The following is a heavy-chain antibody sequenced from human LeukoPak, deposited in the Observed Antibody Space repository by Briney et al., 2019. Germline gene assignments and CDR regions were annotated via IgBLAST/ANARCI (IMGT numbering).Heavy chain of an antibody. CDR3: AREHFNWGSLDY. Sequence: GGSLRLSCAASGFTFSSYSMNWVRQAPGKGLEWVSSISSSSSYIYYADSVKGRFTISRDNAKNSLYLQMNSLRAEDTAVYYCAREHFNWGSLDYWGQGTLVTVSS. J-gene: IGHJ4*02. D-gene: IGHD7-27*01. V-gene: IGHV3-21*01. CDR1: GFTFSSYS. CDR2: ISSSSSYI.